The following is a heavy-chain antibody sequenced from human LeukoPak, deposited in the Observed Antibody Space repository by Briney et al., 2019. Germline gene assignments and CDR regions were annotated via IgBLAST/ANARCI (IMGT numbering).Heavy chain of an antibody. CDR3: ARDKYYYGSGSYAEFDP. D-gene: IGHD3-10*01. J-gene: IGHJ5*02. CDR1: GYTFTGYY. Sequence: ASVKVSCKASGYTFTGYYMHWVRQAPGQGLEWMGWINPNSGGTNYALTFQGRVTITRDTSISTAYMELSRLRSDDTAVYYCARDKYYYGSGSYAEFDPWGQGTLVTVSS. CDR2: INPNSGGT. V-gene: IGHV1-2*02.